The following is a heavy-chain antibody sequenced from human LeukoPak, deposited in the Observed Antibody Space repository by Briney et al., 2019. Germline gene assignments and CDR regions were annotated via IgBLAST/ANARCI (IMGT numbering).Heavy chain of an antibody. V-gene: IGHV1-18*01. CDR3: ARVGYDSSDSYRFPIDY. Sequence: GATVKVSCKASGYTFASYGISWVRQAPGQGLEWMGWIRGYSGNTNYAQKFQGRVTMTTDTSTSTAYMELRSLRSDDTAVYYCARVGYDSSDSYRFPIDYWGQGSLVTVSS. CDR2: IRGYSGNT. J-gene: IGHJ4*02. CDR1: GYTFASYG. D-gene: IGHD3-22*01.